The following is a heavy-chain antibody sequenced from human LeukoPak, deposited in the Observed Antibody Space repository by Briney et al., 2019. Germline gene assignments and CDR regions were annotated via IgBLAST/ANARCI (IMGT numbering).Heavy chain of an antibody. CDR2: IYHSGGT. J-gene: IGHJ4*02. Sequence: KASETLSLTCTVSGYSISSGYYWGWILQPPGKGLEWIGSIYHSGGTYYNPSLKSRVTISVDTSKNQFSLKLSSVTAADTAVYYCARVAPFQFDYWGQGTLVTVSS. CDR3: ARVAPFQFDY. CDR1: GYSISSGYY. V-gene: IGHV4-38-2*02.